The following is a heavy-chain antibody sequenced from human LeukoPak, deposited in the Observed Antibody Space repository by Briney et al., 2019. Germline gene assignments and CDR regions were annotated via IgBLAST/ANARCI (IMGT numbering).Heavy chain of an antibody. CDR3: ARERAPTHYLSPISNDY. J-gene: IGHJ4*02. D-gene: IGHD2-21*01. CDR2: IYHSGST. CDR1: GGSISSGSYY. V-gene: IGHV4-30-2*01. Sequence: SETLSLTCTVSGGSISSGSYYWSWIRQPPGKGLEWIGYIYHSGSTYYNPSLKSRVTISVDRSKNQFSLKLSSVTAADTAVYYCARERAPTHYLSPISNDYWGQGTLVTVSS.